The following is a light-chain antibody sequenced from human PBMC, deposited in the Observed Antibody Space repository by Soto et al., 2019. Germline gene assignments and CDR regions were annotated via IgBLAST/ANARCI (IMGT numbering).Light chain of an antibody. Sequence: DIQMTQSPSSLSASVGDRVTITCQASQDISNYLNWYQQKPGKAPKLLIYDASNLETGVPSRFSGSVSGTDFTFTISSLQPEDIATYYCQQYDNLLPFGPGTKVDIK. CDR3: QQYDNLLP. V-gene: IGKV1-33*01. CDR1: QDISNY. CDR2: DAS. J-gene: IGKJ3*01.